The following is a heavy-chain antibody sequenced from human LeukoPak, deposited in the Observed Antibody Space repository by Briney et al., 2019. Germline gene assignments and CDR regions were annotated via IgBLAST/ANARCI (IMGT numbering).Heavy chain of an antibody. CDR3: ASLDRQRNYWYFDL. CDR2: ITGNGNTI. CDR1: GFTFSSYS. Sequence: GGSLRLSCAASGFTFSSYSMNWVRQAPGKGLEWVSYITGNGNTIYYADSVKGRFTISKDNAKNSLYLQMNSLRNEDTAVYYCASLDRQRNYWYFDLWGRGTLVTVSS. D-gene: IGHD1-1*01. V-gene: IGHV3-48*02. J-gene: IGHJ2*01.